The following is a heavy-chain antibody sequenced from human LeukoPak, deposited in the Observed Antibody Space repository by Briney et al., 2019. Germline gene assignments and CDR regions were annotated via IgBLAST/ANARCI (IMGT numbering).Heavy chain of an antibody. D-gene: IGHD6-13*01. Sequence: SGPTLVNPTQTLTLTCTFSGFSLSTSGMCMSWIRQPPGKALEWLALVHWDDDKYYSTSPKTRLTISKDTSKNQVVLTMTNLDPVDTATYYCARMIYDSSHFDYWGQGTLVTVSS. CDR3: ARMIYDSSHFDY. V-gene: IGHV2-70*01. CDR2: VHWDDDK. J-gene: IGHJ4*02. CDR1: GFSLSTSGMC.